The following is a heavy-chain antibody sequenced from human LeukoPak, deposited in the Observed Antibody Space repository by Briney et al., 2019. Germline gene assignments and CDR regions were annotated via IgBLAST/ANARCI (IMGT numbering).Heavy chain of an antibody. Sequence: PGGSLRLSCAASGFTFSSYAMSWVRQAPGKGLEWVSAISGSGGSTYYADSVKGRFTISRDNSKNTLYLQMNSLRAEDTAVYYCARDTGGIVVVPAANAPSDYWGQGTLVTVSS. J-gene: IGHJ4*02. CDR3: ARDTGGIVVVPAANAPSDY. V-gene: IGHV3-23*01. D-gene: IGHD2-2*01. CDR1: GFTFSSYA. CDR2: ISGSGGST.